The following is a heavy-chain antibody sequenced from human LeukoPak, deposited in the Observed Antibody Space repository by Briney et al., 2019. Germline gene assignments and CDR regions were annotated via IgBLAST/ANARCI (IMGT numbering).Heavy chain of an antibody. CDR1: GYTFTSYD. V-gene: IGHV1-8*02. Sequence: GASVKVSCKASGYTFTSYDINWVRQATGQGLEWMGWMNPNSGNTGYAQKFQGRVTMTRNTSISTAYMELSSLRSEDTAVYYCARRAQSGSFYYYYYMDVWGKGTTVTISS. J-gene: IGHJ6*03. CDR3: ARRAQSGSFYYYYYMDV. D-gene: IGHD1-26*01. CDR2: MNPNSGNT.